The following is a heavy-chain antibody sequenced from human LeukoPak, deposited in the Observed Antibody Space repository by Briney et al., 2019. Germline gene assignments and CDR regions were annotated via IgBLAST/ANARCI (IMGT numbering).Heavy chain of an antibody. CDR1: GFTDSSNY. Sequence: GGSLRLSCAASGFTDSSNYMSWVRQAPGKGLEWVSVIYSGGSTYYADSVKGRFTISRDNSKNTLYLQMNSLRAEDTAVYYCARDRLFNYYYYGMDVWGQGTTVTVSS. V-gene: IGHV3-53*01. CDR2: IYSGGST. J-gene: IGHJ6*02. CDR3: ARDRLFNYYYYGMDV. D-gene: IGHD3-3*01.